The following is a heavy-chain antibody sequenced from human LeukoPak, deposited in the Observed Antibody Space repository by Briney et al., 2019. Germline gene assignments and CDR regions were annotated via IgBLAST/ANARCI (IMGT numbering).Heavy chain of an antibody. CDR3: ARNASDSGTSYFDY. D-gene: IGHD1-26*01. V-gene: IGHV4-39*01. CDR1: GGSISSGTYY. CDR2: IYYSGST. Sequence: SETLSLTCTVSGGSISSGTYYWGWVRQPPGKGLEWIGCIYYSGSTSYNPSLKSRVTISVDTSKNQFSLKLDSVTAADTAVYYCARNASDSGTSYFDYWGQGTLVTVSS. J-gene: IGHJ4*02.